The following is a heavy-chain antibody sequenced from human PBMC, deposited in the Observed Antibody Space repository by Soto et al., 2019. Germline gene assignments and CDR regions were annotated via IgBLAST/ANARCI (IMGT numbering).Heavy chain of an antibody. J-gene: IGHJ4*02. CDR1: GFSLRTTGVG. V-gene: IGHV2-5*01. Sequence: QITLKESGPALVEPTQTLTLTCTYSGFSLRTTGVGVGWIRQPPGKALEWLGIIYWNDDKRYSPTLKNRFTLTSDISESRVVLTMAYMGPMDTATYYCAHTWGLPFDYWGQGTLVIVSS. CDR3: AHTWGLPFDY. D-gene: IGHD3-16*01. CDR2: IYWNDDK.